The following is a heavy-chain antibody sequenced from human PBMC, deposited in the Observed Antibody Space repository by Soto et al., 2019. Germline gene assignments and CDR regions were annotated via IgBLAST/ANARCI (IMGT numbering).Heavy chain of an antibody. J-gene: IGHJ4*02. CDR1: GGSISGYY. CDR2: IYYSGST. CDR3: ARSGLRFLFDY. D-gene: IGHD1-26*01. Sequence: SETLSLTCTVSGGSISGYYWSWIRQPPGKGLEWIGYIYYSGSTNYNPSLKSRVTISVDTSKNQFSLKLSSVTAADTAVYYCARSGLRFLFDYWGQGTLVTVSS. V-gene: IGHV4-59*01.